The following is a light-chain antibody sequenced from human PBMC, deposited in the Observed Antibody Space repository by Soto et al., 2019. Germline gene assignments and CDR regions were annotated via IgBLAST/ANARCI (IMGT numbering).Light chain of an antibody. V-gene: IGKV1-8*01. CDR1: QGISSY. Sequence: AIRMTQSPSSLSASTGDRVTITCRASQGISSYLAWYQQKPGKAPKLLIYAASTLQSGVPSRFSGSGSGTDFTLTISSLQPGDFATYYCQHYNTYPWTFGQGTKVDI. CDR3: QHYNTYPWT. J-gene: IGKJ1*01. CDR2: AAS.